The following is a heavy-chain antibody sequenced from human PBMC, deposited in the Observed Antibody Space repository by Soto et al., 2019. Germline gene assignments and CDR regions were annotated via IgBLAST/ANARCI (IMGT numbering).Heavy chain of an antibody. Sequence: QVQLVESGGGVVQPGRSLRLSCAASGFTVSAYTMHWVRQAPGKGLEWVAVISSDGNNKYYTDSVKGRFTISRDTSTNTLDLQMNSRRAEDTAVYYLARWEQPLFDYGGQGTLVTVSS. J-gene: IGHJ4*02. CDR3: ARWEQPLFDY. V-gene: IGHV3-30-3*01. CDR2: ISSDGNNK. D-gene: IGHD1-26*01. CDR1: GFTVSAYT.